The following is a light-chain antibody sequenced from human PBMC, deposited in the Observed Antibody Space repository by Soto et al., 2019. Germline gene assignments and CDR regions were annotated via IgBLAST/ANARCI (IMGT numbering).Light chain of an antibody. CDR2: GAS. V-gene: IGKV3-20*01. J-gene: IGKJ3*01. CDR1: QSVSSSH. Sequence: IVLTQSPGTLSLSPGERATLSCRDSQSVSSSHLGWYQQKHGQASRLLIYGASRRATGIPDRISSSGYATHFALTISGLEPEEFAVYYCQYYDSSPRGFTFVPGTKVHIK. CDR3: QYYDSSPRGFT.